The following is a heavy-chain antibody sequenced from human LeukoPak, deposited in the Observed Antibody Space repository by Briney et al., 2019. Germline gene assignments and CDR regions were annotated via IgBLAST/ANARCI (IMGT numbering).Heavy chain of an antibody. CDR1: GGSISSYY. D-gene: IGHD3-22*01. V-gene: IGHV4-59*12. CDR2: IYYSGST. CDR3: ARDQDYYDSSGYYYADAFDI. Sequence: KPSETLSLTCTVSGGSISSYYWSWIRQPPGKGLEWIGYIYYSGSTNYNPSLKSRVTISVDTSKNQFSLKLSSVTAADTAVYYCARDQDYYDSSGYYYADAFDIWGQGTMVTVSS. J-gene: IGHJ3*02.